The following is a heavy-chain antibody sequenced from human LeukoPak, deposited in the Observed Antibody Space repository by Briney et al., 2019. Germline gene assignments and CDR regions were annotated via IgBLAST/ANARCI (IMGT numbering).Heavy chain of an antibody. V-gene: IGHV1-24*01. Sequence: ASVKVSCKVSGYSVTEVAIHWVRQTPGEGLEWMGGFHPKDADMIYAQKFQGRVTMTQDTSTDTVYMELSSLRSEDTAVYYCARAQAQAYGSGSYYIPVISGSDYWGQGTLVTVSS. CDR3: ARAQAQAYGSGSYYIPVISGSDY. J-gene: IGHJ4*02. CDR2: FHPKDADM. D-gene: IGHD3-10*01. CDR1: GYSVTEVA.